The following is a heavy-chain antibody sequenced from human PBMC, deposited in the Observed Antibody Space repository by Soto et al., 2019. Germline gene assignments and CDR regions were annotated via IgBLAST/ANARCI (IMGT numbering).Heavy chain of an antibody. D-gene: IGHD4-17*01. CDR1: GFTFSSYS. CDR3: ASELRWGDFDY. CDR2: ISSSSSYI. V-gene: IGHV3-21*01. J-gene: IGHJ4*02. Sequence: GGSLRLSCAASGFTFSSYSMNWVRQAPGKGLEWVSSISSSSSYIYYADSVKGRFTISRDNAKNSLYLQMNSLKAEDTAVYYCASELRWGDFDYWGQGTLVTVSS.